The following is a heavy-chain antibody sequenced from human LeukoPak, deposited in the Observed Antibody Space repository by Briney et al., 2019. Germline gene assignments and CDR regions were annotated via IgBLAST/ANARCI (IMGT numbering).Heavy chain of an antibody. CDR2: IYYSGGT. J-gene: IGHJ5*02. CDR3: ARRTTITANGWFDP. V-gene: IGHV4-39*07. CDR1: GGSISSSSSY. D-gene: IGHD4-11*01. Sequence: SETLSLTCAVSGGSISSSSSYWGWIRQPPGKGLEWIGSIYYSGGTYYNPSLKSRVTLSVDTSKNQFSLKVSSVTPADTAVCYCARRTTITANGWFDPWGQGTLVTVSS.